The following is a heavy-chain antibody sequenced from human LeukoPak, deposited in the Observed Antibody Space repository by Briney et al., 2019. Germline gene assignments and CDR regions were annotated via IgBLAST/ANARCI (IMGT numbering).Heavy chain of an antibody. J-gene: IGHJ4*02. CDR1: GFTFSSYA. V-gene: IGHV3-30*04. CDR3: ARGGDGYNVGY. Sequence: GGSLRLSCAASGFTFSSYAMHWVRQAPGKGLEWVAVISYDGSDKYYADSVKGRFTISRDNSKNTLYLQMNSLRAEDTAVYYCARGGDGYNVGYWGQGTLVTVSS. D-gene: IGHD5-24*01. CDR2: ISYDGSDK.